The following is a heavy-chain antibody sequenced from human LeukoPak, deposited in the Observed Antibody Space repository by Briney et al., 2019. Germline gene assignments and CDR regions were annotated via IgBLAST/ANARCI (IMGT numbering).Heavy chain of an antibody. CDR1: GGSFSGYH. CDR3: AKDPRDHSYGWNWRYFDY. J-gene: IGHJ4*02. Sequence: ETLSLTCVVYGGSFSGYHWSWIRQPPGKGLEWVSAISGSGGSTYYADSVKGRFTISRDNAKNTLYLQMNSLRADDTAVYYCAKDPRDHSYGWNWRYFDYWGQGTLVTVSS. CDR2: ISGSGGST. V-gene: IGHV3-23*01. D-gene: IGHD5-18*01.